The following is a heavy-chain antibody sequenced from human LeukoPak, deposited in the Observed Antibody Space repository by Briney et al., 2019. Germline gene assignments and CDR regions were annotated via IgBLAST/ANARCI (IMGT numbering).Heavy chain of an antibody. D-gene: IGHD2-15*01. CDR2: ITASGDRT. V-gene: IGHV3-23*01. Sequence: GESLRLSCAASGFTFSDYVMIWVRQAPGRGLEWVSGITASGDRTYYADSVQGRFTMSRDNSKNTVYLQMNSLRVDDTAVYYCARRDIVVIVSASDYWGQGTLVTVSS. J-gene: IGHJ4*02. CDR3: ARRDIVVIVSASDY. CDR1: GFTFSDYV.